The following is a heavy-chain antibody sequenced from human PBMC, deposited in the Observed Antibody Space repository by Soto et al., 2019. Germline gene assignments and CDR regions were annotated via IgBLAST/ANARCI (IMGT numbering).Heavy chain of an antibody. CDR3: ARLCPYCGHGGGRAVDY. CDR1: GFTFSSYG. Sequence: GGSLRLSCAASGFTFSSYGMNWVRQAPGKGLEWVAVIWYDGSNEEYADSVKGRLTISKDNSKNTLNLQMNSLRAEDTAVCYCARLCPYCGHGGGRAVDYWGQGTLVTVSS. J-gene: IGHJ4*02. D-gene: IGHD2-21*01. CDR2: IWYDGSNE. V-gene: IGHV3-33*01.